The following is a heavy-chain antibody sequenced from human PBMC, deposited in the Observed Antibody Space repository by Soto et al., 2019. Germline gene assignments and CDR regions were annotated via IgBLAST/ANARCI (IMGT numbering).Heavy chain of an antibody. J-gene: IGHJ4*02. D-gene: IGHD5-18*01. V-gene: IGHV3-21*01. CDR2: ISGSGSYT. CDR1: GFTFSSYA. Sequence: GGSLRLSCAASGFTFSSYAMSWVRQAPGKGLEWVSAISGSGSYTHYADSVKGRFTISRDNAKNTLYLQMNSLRAEDTAVYYCARDQPGYSYGYGLGYWGQGTLVTVSS. CDR3: ARDQPGYSYGYGLGY.